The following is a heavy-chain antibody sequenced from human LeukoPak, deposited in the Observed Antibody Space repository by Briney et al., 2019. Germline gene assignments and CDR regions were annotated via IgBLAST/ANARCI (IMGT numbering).Heavy chain of an antibody. V-gene: IGHV1-2*02. CDR2: INPNSGGT. CDR3: ARASYYYDSSGYPGYYFDY. J-gene: IGHJ4*02. D-gene: IGHD3-22*01. CDR1: GYTFTDYY. Sequence: GASVKVSCKASGYTFTDYYMHWVRQAPGQGLEWVGWINPNSGGTNYAQKFQGRVTMTRDTSISTAYMELSRLRSDDTGVYYCARASYYYDSSGYPGYYFDYWGQGTLVTVSS.